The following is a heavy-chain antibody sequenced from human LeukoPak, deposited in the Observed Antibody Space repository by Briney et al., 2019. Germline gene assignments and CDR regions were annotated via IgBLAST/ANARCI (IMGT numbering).Heavy chain of an antibody. CDR3: ARATRASAAGYFQH. J-gene: IGHJ1*01. CDR1: GGSISSGGYY. D-gene: IGHD6-13*01. V-gene: IGHV4-31*03. CDR2: IYYSGST. Sequence: PSQTLSLTCTVSGGSISSGGYYWSWIRQHPGKGLEWIGYIYYSGSTYYNPSLKSRVTMSVDTSENQFSLKLSSVTAADTAVYYCARATRASAAGYFQHWGQGTLVTVSS.